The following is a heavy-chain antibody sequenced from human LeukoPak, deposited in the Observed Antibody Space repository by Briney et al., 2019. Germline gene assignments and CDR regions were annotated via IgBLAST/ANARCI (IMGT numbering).Heavy chain of an antibody. CDR3: AKGGRAAVAGNYLDY. J-gene: IGHJ4*02. V-gene: IGHV3-9*01. Sequence: GGSLRLSCAASGFTFDDYAMHWVRQAPGKGLEWVSGISWNSGSIGYADSVKGRFTISRDNAKNSLYLQMNSLRAEDTALYYCAKGGRAAVAGNYLDYWGQGTLVTVSS. D-gene: IGHD6-19*01. CDR2: ISWNSGSI. CDR1: GFTFDDYA.